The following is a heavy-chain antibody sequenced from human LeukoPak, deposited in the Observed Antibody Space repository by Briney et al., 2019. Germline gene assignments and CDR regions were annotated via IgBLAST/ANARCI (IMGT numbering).Heavy chain of an antibody. J-gene: IGHJ6*03. Sequence: ASVKVSCKASGYTFTSYDINWVRQATGQGLEWMGWMNPNSGNTGYAQKFQGRVTITRNTSISTAYMELSSLRSEDTAVYYCARGLRGYSGYDFWLYYYYYMDVWGKGTTVTVSS. D-gene: IGHD5-12*01. V-gene: IGHV1-8*03. CDR3: ARGLRGYSGYDFWLYYYYYMDV. CDR1: GYTFTSYD. CDR2: MNPNSGNT.